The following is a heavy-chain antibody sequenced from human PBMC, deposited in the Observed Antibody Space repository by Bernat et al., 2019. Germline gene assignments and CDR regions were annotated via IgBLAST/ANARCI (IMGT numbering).Heavy chain of an antibody. V-gene: IGHV3-23*01. J-gene: IGHJ1*01. CDR2: ISGSGGST. Sequence: EVQLLESGGGLVQPGGSLRLSCAASGFTFSSYAMSWVRQAPGKGLEWVSAISGSGGSTYYADSVKGRFTISRDNSKNTLYLQMSSLRAEDTAVYYCAKKSLRVQGYFQHWGQGTLVTVSS. CDR1: GFTFSSYA. CDR3: AKKSLRVQGYFQH.